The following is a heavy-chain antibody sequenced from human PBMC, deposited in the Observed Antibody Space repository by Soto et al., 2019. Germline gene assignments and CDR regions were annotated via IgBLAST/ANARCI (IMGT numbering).Heavy chain of an antibody. D-gene: IGHD2-21*02. CDR3: ARVLVFYGGFAP. J-gene: IGHJ5*02. V-gene: IGHV3-30*03. CDR2: ISYDGSNK. Sequence: PGGSLRLSCAASGFTFSSYGMHWVRQAPGKGLEWVAVISYDGSNKYYADSVKGRFTISRDNSKNTLYLQMNSLRAEDTAVYYCARVLVFYGGFAPWGQGTLVTVSS. CDR1: GFTFSSYG.